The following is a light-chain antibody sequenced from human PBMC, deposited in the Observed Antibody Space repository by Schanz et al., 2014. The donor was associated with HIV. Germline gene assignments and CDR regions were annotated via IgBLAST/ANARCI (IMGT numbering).Light chain of an antibody. V-gene: IGKV3-15*01. CDR1: QDIGNN. Sequence: EIVMTQSPATLSVSLGERAALSCWASQDIGNNLAWYQHKPGQAPRLLIYGASTRATGVPARFSGSGSETEFTLSISSLQSEDFAVYYCQQYNHWPPVTFGQGTKVEIK. J-gene: IGKJ1*01. CDR2: GAS. CDR3: QQYNHWPPVT.